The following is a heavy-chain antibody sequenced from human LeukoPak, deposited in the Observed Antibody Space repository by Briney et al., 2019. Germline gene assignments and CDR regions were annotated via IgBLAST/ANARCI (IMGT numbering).Heavy chain of an antibody. CDR2: IWYDGSIK. CDR1: GFTFSNYG. J-gene: IGHJ4*02. CDR3: ATYCSSTTCPGY. D-gene: IGHD2-2*01. Sequence: PGGSLRLSCEASGFTFSNYGMHWVRQAPGKGLEWVAVIWYDGSIKYYADSVKGRFTISRDSSKNTLYLQMNSLRAEDTAVYYCATYCSSTTCPGYWGQGTLVTVSS. V-gene: IGHV3-33*01.